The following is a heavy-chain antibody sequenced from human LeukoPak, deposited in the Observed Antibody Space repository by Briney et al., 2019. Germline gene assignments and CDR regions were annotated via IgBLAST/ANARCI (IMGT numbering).Heavy chain of an antibody. D-gene: IGHD2-15*01. V-gene: IGHV2-5*02. CDR1: GFSISTNGVF. J-gene: IGHJ4*02. CDR2: VYWDDDK. CDR3: SHHITAVVPRPGFDY. Sequence: SGPTLVKPIETLTLTCTFSGFSISTNGVFVDWVRQPPAKALQSLALVYWDDDKRYNPSLKSRRTITNDTSKNQVALTMTNMDPLDTATYYCSHHITAVVPRPGFDYWGPGTLVTAAS.